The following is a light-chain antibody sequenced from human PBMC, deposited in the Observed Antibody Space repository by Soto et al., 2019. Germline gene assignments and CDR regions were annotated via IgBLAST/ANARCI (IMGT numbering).Light chain of an antibody. CDR1: QSISTY. Sequence: DIQMTQSPSSLSASVGDRVTITCRASQSISTYLHWYQQKPGKAPNLLIYAASTLQSGVPSRFSGSGSGTDFTLTISSLQHEDFATYYCQQSYSTPLTFGGGTKVDIK. CDR2: AAS. J-gene: IGKJ4*01. CDR3: QQSYSTPLT. V-gene: IGKV1-39*01.